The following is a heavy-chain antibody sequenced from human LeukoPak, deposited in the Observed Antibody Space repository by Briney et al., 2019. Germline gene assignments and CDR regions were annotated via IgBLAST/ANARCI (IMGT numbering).Heavy chain of an antibody. CDR2: ISYDGSNK. D-gene: IGHD6-19*01. CDR1: GFTFSSYA. Sequence: PGGSLRLYCAASGFTFSSYAMHWVRQAPGKGLEWVAVISYDGSNKYYADSVKGRFTISRDNSKNTLFLQMNSLRVEDTAVYYCAKDRATYSSVWYGFDYWGQGTLVTVSS. V-gene: IGHV3-30-3*01. J-gene: IGHJ4*02. CDR3: AKDRATYSSVWYGFDY.